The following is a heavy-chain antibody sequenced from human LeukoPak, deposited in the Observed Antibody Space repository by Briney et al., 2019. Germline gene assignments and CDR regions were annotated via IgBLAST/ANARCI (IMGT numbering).Heavy chain of an antibody. J-gene: IGHJ5*02. D-gene: IGHD2-8*02. CDR3: ARSSGGFAWFDP. Sequence: SETLSLTCAVYGGSFSGYYWSWIRQPPGKGLEWIGEINHSGSTNYNPSLKSRVTISVDTSKNQFSLKLNSVTAADTALYYCARSSGGFAWFDPWGQGTLVTVSS. CDR2: INHSGST. V-gene: IGHV4-34*01. CDR1: GGSFSGYY.